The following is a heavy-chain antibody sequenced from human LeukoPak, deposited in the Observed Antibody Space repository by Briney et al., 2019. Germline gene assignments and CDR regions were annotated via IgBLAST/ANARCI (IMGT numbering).Heavy chain of an antibody. CDR3: ARSQARLGWFDP. J-gene: IGHJ5*02. CDR2: ISGGGGTT. V-gene: IGHV3-23*01. Sequence: PGGSLRLSCAASGFTFSNYAMNWVRQAPGKGLEWVSTISGGGGTTYYADSVKGRFTISRDSSKNTLYLQMNSLRAEDTAVYYCARSQARLGWFDPWGQGALVTVSS. CDR1: GFTFSNYA. D-gene: IGHD6-19*01.